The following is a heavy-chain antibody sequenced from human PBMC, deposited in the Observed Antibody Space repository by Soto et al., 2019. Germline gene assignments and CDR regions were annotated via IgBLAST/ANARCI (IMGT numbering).Heavy chain of an antibody. D-gene: IGHD4-17*01. V-gene: IGHV4-59*08. Sequence: SETLSLTCTVSGGSISSYYWSWIRQPPGKGLEWIGYIYYSGSTNYNPSLKSRVTISVDTPKNQFSLKLSSVTAADTAVYYCARHYGDYDNWFEPWGQGTLVTVSS. CDR3: ARHYGDYDNWFEP. CDR1: GGSISSYY. CDR2: IYYSGST. J-gene: IGHJ5*02.